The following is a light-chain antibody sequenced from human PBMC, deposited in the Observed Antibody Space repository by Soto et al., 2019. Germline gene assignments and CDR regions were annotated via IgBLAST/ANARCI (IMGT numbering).Light chain of an antibody. CDR2: EVN. J-gene: IGLJ3*02. V-gene: IGLV2-8*01. CDR1: RSDIGGYNH. CDR3: SAYAGSGNWV. Sequence: QSALTQPPSASGSPGQLVTISCTGTRSDIGGYNHVSWYQHQPGKAPKLMIYEVNKRPSGVPDRFSGSKSGNTASLAVSGLQTEDEAHYYCSAYAGSGNWVFGGGTKLTVL.